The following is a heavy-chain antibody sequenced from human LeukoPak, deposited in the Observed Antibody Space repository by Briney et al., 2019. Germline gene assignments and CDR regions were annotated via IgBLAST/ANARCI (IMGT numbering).Heavy chain of an antibody. CDR2: IYYSGST. CDR1: GGSISSYY. CDR3: ARGQWLYYFDY. V-gene: IGHV4-59*01. D-gene: IGHD6-19*01. J-gene: IGHJ4*02. Sequence: SETLSLTCTVSGGSISSYYWSWIRQPPGKGLEWIGYIYYSGSTNYNPSLKSRVTISVDMSKNQFSLKLSSVTAADTAVYYCARGQWLYYFDYWGQGTLVTVSS.